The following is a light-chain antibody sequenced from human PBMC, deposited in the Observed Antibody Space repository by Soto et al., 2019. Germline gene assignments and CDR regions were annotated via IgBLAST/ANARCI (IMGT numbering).Light chain of an antibody. CDR2: WAS. J-gene: IGKJ1*01. Sequence: DVVMTQFPDSLAVSLGERATLSCKSGQSLLYTPNNYNYLAWYQQKAGQPPKLLIYWASTRESGDPDRFSGSGSGTDFNLTISNLQAEDVAIYFCQQYYSAPGTFGQGTRVEIK. CDR3: QQYYSAPGT. CDR1: QSLLYTPNNYNY. V-gene: IGKV4-1*01.